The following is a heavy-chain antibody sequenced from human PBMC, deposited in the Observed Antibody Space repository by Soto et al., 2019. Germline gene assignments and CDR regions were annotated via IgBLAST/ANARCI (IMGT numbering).Heavy chain of an antibody. Sequence: EVQLVESGGGLVQPGGSLRLSCAVSGFTFSSYYMQWVRQGPGKGLVYVARIDFDGRSTVHADSVKGRFTISRDNAKNTLYLQMNSLGVEDTGVYSCARGGSTSWLRALDLWGQGTLVTVSS. J-gene: IGHJ5*02. CDR2: IDFDGRST. CDR1: GFTFSSYY. D-gene: IGHD6-13*01. V-gene: IGHV3-74*01. CDR3: ARGGSTSWLRALDL.